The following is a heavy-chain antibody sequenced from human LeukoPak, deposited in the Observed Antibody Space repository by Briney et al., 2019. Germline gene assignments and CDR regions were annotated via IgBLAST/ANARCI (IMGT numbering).Heavy chain of an antibody. J-gene: IGHJ4*02. CDR3: VKDFSSYGSGSYMDY. Sequence: PGGSLRLSCAASGFTFSSYSMNWVRQAPGKGLEWVSYITSSSSTIYYAASVRGRFTISRDNAKNSLYLQMTSLRDEDTAVYYCVKDFSSYGSGSYMDYWGQGTLVTVSS. V-gene: IGHV3-48*02. CDR2: ITSSSSTI. CDR1: GFTFSSYS. D-gene: IGHD3-10*01.